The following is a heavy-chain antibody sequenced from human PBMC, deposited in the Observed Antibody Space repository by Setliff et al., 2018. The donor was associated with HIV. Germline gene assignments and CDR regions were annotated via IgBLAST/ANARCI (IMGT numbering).Heavy chain of an antibody. Sequence: TLSLTCTVSGGSISSYYWSWIRQPPGKGLEWIGSIYYSGSTYYNPSLKSRVTISVDTSKNQFSLKLSSVTAADTAVYYCARYPPYSSGWYDPHDAFDIWGQGTMVTVS. CDR1: GGSISSYY. D-gene: IGHD6-19*01. CDR3: ARYPPYSSGWYDPHDAFDI. V-gene: IGHV4-59*05. J-gene: IGHJ3*02. CDR2: IYYSGST.